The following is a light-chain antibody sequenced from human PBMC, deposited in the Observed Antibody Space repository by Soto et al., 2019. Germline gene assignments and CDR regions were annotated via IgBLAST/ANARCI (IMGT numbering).Light chain of an antibody. CDR3: QQYGSSPWT. J-gene: IGKJ1*01. V-gene: IGKV3-20*01. Sequence: EIVMTQSPATLSVSPGERATLSCRASQSINDNLAWYQQKPGQAPRLLIYGASSRATGIPDRFSGSGSGTDFTLTISRLEPEDFAVFYCQQYGSSPWTFGQGTKVEIK. CDR1: QSINDN. CDR2: GAS.